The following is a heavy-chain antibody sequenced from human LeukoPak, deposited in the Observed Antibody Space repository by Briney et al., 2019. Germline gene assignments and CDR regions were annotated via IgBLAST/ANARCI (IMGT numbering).Heavy chain of an antibody. V-gene: IGHV1-69*13. J-gene: IGHJ4*02. Sequence: SVKVSCKASGGTFSSYAISWLRQAPGQGLEWIGGIIPIFGTANYAQKFQGRVTITADESTSTAYMELSSLRSEDTAVYYCARGGYDYVWGSYRPFDYWGQGTLVTVSS. CDR2: IIPIFGTA. D-gene: IGHD3-16*02. CDR3: ARGGYDYVWGSYRPFDY. CDR1: GGTFSSYA.